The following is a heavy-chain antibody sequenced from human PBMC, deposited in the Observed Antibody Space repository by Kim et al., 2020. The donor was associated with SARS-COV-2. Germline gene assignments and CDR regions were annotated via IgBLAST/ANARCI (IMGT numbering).Heavy chain of an antibody. CDR1: GYTLTELS. V-gene: IGHV1-24*01. J-gene: IGHJ4*02. D-gene: IGHD3-3*01. CDR3: ATAPAIFGVVIPYY. CDR2: FDPEDGDT. Sequence: ASVKVSCKVSGYTLTELSMHWVRQAPGKGLEWMGGFDPEDGDTIYSQKFQGRVTMTEDTSTDTAYMELSSLRSEDTAVYYCATAPAIFGVVIPYYWGQGTLVTVSS.